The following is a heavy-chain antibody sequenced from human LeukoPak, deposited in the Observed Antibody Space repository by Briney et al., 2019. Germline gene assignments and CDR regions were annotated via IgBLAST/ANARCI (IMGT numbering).Heavy chain of an antibody. J-gene: IGHJ6*03. Sequence: ASVKVSCKASGYTFTSYDINWVRQATGQGLGWMGWMNPNSGNTGYAQKFQGRVTITRNTSISTAYMELSSLKASDTAMYYCARQKVYGITEAGPAISYYYYYMDVWGKGTTVTISS. CDR2: MNPNSGNT. CDR1: GYTFTSYD. D-gene: IGHD6-13*01. CDR3: ARQKVYGITEAGPAISYYYYYMDV. V-gene: IGHV1-8*03.